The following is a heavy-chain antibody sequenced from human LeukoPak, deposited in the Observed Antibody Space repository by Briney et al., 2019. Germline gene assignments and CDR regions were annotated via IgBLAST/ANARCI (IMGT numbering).Heavy chain of an antibody. Sequence: GGSLRLSCAASGFTFSDHYMDWVRQAPGKGLEWVGRARNKANSYTTEYAASVKGRFTISRDDSKNSLYLQMNSLKTEDTAVYYCARANVYYGDGYYPVVGYYFDYWGQGTLVTVSS. J-gene: IGHJ4*02. D-gene: IGHD3-22*01. CDR1: GFTFSDHY. CDR2: ARNKANSYTT. V-gene: IGHV3-72*01. CDR3: ARANVYYGDGYYPVVGYYFDY.